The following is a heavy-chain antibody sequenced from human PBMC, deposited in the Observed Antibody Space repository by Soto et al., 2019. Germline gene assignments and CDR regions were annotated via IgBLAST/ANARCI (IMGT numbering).Heavy chain of an antibody. D-gene: IGHD2-15*01. Sequence: SVKVSCKTSGFTFRSSAVQWVRQARGQRLEWIGWLVVGTGNTNYAQKFQQRVTISSDRPTNTVSMELSSLTSEDTAVYYCATGAYCSGGSCSDYYYYYYGMDLWGQGTTVTVSS. CDR3: ATGAYCSGGSCSDYYYYYYGMDL. V-gene: IGHV1-58*01. CDR2: LVVGTGNT. CDR1: GFTFRSSA. J-gene: IGHJ6*02.